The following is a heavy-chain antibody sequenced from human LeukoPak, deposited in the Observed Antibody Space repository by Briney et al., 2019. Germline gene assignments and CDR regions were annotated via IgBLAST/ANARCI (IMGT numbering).Heavy chain of an antibody. Sequence: GGSLRLSCAAPGLTFSNYWMSWVRQAPGKGLEWVANIKQDGSEKYYVDYVKGRFTVYRDNAKNSLYVQMNSLRAEDTAVYYCARHRTSGWYAAFDIWGQGTMVTVSS. CDR2: IKQDGSEK. J-gene: IGHJ3*02. D-gene: IGHD6-19*01. CDR3: ARHRTSGWYAAFDI. V-gene: IGHV3-7*03. CDR1: GLTFSNYW.